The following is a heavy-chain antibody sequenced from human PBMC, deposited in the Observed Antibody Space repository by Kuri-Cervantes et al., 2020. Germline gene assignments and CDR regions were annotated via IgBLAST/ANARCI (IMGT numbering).Heavy chain of an antibody. CDR2: MRSRTDGYAT. J-gene: IGHJ4*02. V-gene: IGHV3-73*01. D-gene: IGHD3-22*01. CDR3: SRHGYFYHTSGYSNDY. Sequence: GGSLRLSVAASGFTFSCSAIHWVRQTSGKGLVWVGRMRSRTDGYATAFAASVKGRFSISSDDSKNRAYLQMNSLRIEDKAVYYCSRHGYFYHTSGYSNDYWGQGTLVTVSS. CDR1: GFTFSCSA.